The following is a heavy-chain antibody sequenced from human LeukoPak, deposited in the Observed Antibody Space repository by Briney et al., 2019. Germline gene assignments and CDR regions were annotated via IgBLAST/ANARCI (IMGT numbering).Heavy chain of an antibody. CDR2: ISSDGGSV. CDR1: GFTFSTYW. J-gene: IGHJ4*02. Sequence: PGGSLRLSCAASGFTFSTYWMHWVRQAPGKGLVWVSRISSDGGSVSYADSVRGRLTISRDNAKNTMYLQMNGLRAEDTAVYYCAKVFEDIVVVVAAIFDYWGQGTLVTVSS. CDR3: AKVFEDIVVVVAAIFDY. V-gene: IGHV3-74*01. D-gene: IGHD2-15*01.